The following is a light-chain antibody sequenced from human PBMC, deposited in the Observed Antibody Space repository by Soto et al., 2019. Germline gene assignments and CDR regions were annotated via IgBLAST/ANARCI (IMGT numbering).Light chain of an antibody. CDR3: QHYNSYSEA. CDR1: QTISNY. J-gene: IGKJ1*01. Sequence: NQMTQSPSSLSASLGDRVTITCRASQTISNYLNWYQQQPGKAPKLLIYAASSLQSGVPSRFSGSGSGTDFTLTISSLQPEDFATYYCQHYNSYSEAFGQGTKVDI. CDR2: AAS. V-gene: IGKV1-39*01.